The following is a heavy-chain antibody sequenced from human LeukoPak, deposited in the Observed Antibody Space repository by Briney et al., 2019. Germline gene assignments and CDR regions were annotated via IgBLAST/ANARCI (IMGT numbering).Heavy chain of an antibody. CDR2: IKQDGSEK. V-gene: IGHV3-7*01. CDR3: ARDGDSGSYYHY. D-gene: IGHD1-26*01. Sequence: GGSLRLSCAASGFIFSSFWMTWVRQAPGKGLEWVANIKQDGSEKYYVDSVKGRFTISRDNAKNSLYLQMNSLRAEDTAVYYCARDGDSGSYYHYWGQGTLVTVSS. J-gene: IGHJ4*02. CDR1: GFIFSSFW.